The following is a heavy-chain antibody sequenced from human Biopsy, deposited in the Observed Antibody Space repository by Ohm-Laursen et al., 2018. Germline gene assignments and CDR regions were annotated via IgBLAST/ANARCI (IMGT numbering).Heavy chain of an antibody. D-gene: IGHD3-3*01. V-gene: IGHV1-69*04. CDR3: AADADGYYTEFDY. J-gene: IGHJ4*02. CDR2: IVPILGHL. CDR1: GGPSTNYA. Sequence: SAKVSCTASGGPSTNYAFSWGRQAPGPGLGWVGRIVPILGHLNYAQRFQGRVSITADKSTSYVYMELSRLTSGDTAVYYVAADADGYYTEFDYWGPGTLVTVSS.